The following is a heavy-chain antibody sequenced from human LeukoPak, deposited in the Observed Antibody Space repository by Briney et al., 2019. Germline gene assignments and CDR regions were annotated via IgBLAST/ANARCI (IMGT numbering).Heavy chain of an antibody. CDR2: FYYSGST. V-gene: IGHV4-39*01. D-gene: IGHD6-13*01. J-gene: IGHJ4*02. Sequence: SETLSLTCTVSGGSIISSSYYWAWIRQPPGKGLDWIGSFYYSGSTYYNPSLKSRVTISVDTSKNQFSLKLSSVTAADTAVYYCARRNRAAAGVDYWGQGTLVAVSS. CDR3: ARRNRAAAGVDY. CDR1: GGSIISSSYY.